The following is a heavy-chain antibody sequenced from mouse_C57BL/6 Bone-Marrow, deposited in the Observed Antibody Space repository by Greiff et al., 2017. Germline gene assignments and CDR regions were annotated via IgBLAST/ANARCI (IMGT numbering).Heavy chain of an antibody. D-gene: IGHD2-4*01. V-gene: IGHV7-1*01. J-gene: IGHJ2*01. CDR2: SRNKANDYTT. CDR1: GFTFSDFY. CDR3: AREDYPGYFDY. Sequence: EVNVVESGGGLVQSGRSLRLSCATSGFTFSDFYMEWVRQAPGKGLEWIAASRNKANDYTTEYSASVKGRFIVSRDTSQSILYLQMNALRAEDTAIYYCAREDYPGYFDYWGQGTTLTVSS.